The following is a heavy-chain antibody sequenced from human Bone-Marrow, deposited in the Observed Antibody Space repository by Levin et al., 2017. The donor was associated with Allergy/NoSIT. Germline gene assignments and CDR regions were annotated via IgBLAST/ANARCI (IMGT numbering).Heavy chain of an antibody. CDR3: AKDGESTVTRSYYLHY. Sequence: GGSLRLSCAASGFNFDDYAMHWVRQAPGKGLEWVSGISWNSDKAGYADSVKGRLTISRDNAKNSLYLQMDSLGVEDTALYYCAKDGESTVTRSYYLHYWGQGTLVTVSS. V-gene: IGHV3-9*01. D-gene: IGHD4-17*01. CDR2: ISWNSDKA. CDR1: GFNFDDYA. J-gene: IGHJ4*02.